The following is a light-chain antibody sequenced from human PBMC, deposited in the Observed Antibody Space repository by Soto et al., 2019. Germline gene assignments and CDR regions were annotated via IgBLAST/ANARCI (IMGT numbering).Light chain of an antibody. CDR3: QHYNSYSEA. CDR2: DAS. CDR1: QSISNY. V-gene: IGKV1-5*01. J-gene: IGKJ1*01. Sequence: DIQMTQSPSTLSASVGDRVTITCRASQSISNYLAWYQQKPGKAPNLLIFDASSLQSGVPSRFSGGGSGTEFTLTISSLQPDDFATYYCQHYNSYSEAFGQGTKVDIK.